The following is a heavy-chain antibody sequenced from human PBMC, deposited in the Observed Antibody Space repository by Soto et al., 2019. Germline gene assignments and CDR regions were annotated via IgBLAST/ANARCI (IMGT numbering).Heavy chain of an antibody. CDR1: GFTFSSYA. CDR3: ASLPGGAYDILTGYYRGYYYYYGMDV. D-gene: IGHD3-9*01. CDR2: ISGSGGST. Sequence: PGGSLRLSCAASGFTFSSYAMSWVRQAPGKGLEWVSAISGSGGSTYYADSVKGRFIISRDNSKNTLYLQMNSLRAEDTAVYYCASLPGGAYDILTGYYRGYYYYYGMDVWGQGTTVTVSS. J-gene: IGHJ6*02. V-gene: IGHV3-23*01.